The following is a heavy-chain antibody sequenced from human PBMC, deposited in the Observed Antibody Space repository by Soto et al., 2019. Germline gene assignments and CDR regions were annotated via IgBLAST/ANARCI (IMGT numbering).Heavy chain of an antibody. V-gene: IGHV3-53*01. D-gene: IGHD2-2*01. J-gene: IGHJ5*02. CDR2: IYTGGST. CDR3: AKDDAPAAPSTLES. CDR1: GFTVSSDY. Sequence: PGGSLRLSCAASGFTVSSDYMSWVRQAPGKGLEWVSVIYTGGSTYYADSVKGRFTISRDTSRNTVYLQMNSLRGEDTAVYYCAKDDAPAAPSTLESWGRGTLVTVSS.